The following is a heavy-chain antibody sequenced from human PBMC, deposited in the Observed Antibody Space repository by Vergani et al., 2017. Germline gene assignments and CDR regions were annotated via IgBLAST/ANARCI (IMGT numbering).Heavy chain of an antibody. J-gene: IGHJ4*02. CDR3: AKHFRGWGIDY. D-gene: IGHD3-16*01. V-gene: IGHV3-30*02. Sequence: QVQLVESGGGVVQRGGSLRLSCATSGFTLSNYDMQWIRQGPGKWLEFVAVIQFDGSNQYYADSVKGRFTLSRDFSKNTLYLQMNSLRTDDTATYYCAKHFRGWGIDYWGQGTQVIVSS. CDR2: IQFDGSNQ. CDR1: GFTLSNYD.